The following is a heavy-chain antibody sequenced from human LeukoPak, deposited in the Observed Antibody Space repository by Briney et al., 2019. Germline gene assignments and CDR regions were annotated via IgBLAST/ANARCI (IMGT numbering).Heavy chain of an antibody. Sequence: NPSETLSLTCTVSGGSISSYYWSWIRQPPGKGLEWIGYIYYSGSTNYNPSLKSRVTISVDTSKNQFSLKLSSVTAADTAVYYCARGGMATFYWGQGTLVTVSS. CDR3: ARGGMATFY. D-gene: IGHD5-24*01. CDR1: GGSISSYY. J-gene: IGHJ4*02. CDR2: IYYSGST. V-gene: IGHV4-59*01.